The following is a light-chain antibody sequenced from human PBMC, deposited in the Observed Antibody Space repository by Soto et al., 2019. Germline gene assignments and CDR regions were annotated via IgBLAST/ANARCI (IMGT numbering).Light chain of an antibody. Sequence: EIVMTQSPATLSVSPGEGATLSCWASQSVAVNLAWYQQKPGQAPRLLIYGAFTRATGIPATFSGSGSGTEFTLSISGLQSEYFAVYYCQQYNKWPLTLGGGTKLEIK. CDR1: QSVAVN. CDR2: GAF. CDR3: QQYNKWPLT. J-gene: IGKJ4*01. V-gene: IGKV3-15*01.